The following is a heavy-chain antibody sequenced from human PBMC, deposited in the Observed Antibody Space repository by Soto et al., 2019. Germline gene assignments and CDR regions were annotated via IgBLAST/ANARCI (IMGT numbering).Heavy chain of an antibody. V-gene: IGHV1-18*01. Sequence: GASVKVSCKASGYTFTSYGISWVRQAPGQGLEWMGWISAYNGNTNYAQKLQGRVTMTTDTSTSTAYMELRSSVTAADTAVYYCARPDGYYHYMDVWGKGTTVTVSS. D-gene: IGHD6-13*01. CDR1: GYTFTSYG. CDR3: ARPDGYYHYMDV. J-gene: IGHJ6*03. CDR2: ISAYNGNT.